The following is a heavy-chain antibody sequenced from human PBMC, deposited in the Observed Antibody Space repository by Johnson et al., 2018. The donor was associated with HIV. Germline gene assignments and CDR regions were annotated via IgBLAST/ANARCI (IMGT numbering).Heavy chain of an antibody. D-gene: IGHD3-22*01. Sequence: QVQLVESGGGVVQPGGSLRLSCAASAFNFNTYGMDWVRQAPGKGLEWVAFIRYDGSSKYYAASVTGRFTVSRDNSKNTLYVQMNSLRAEDTAVYYCAKRGSTMIGGAGAFDIWGQGTMVTVSP. CDR3: AKRGSTMIGGAGAFDI. CDR2: IRYDGSSK. V-gene: IGHV3-30*02. J-gene: IGHJ3*02. CDR1: AFNFNTYG.